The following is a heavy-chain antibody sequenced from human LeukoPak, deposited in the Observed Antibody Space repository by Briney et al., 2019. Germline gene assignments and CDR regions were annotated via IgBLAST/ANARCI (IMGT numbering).Heavy chain of an antibody. Sequence: SETLSLTCTISGASISTGGFYWTWIRQPPGEGLKWIGYIYYTGSVDYNASLKSRLTISVDTSKNRFSLKLNSVTAADTAVYYCARDHSYYFGSQTSTLDVWGQGTAVTVSS. J-gene: IGHJ6*02. CDR2: IYYTGSV. V-gene: IGHV4-31*03. CDR1: GASISTGGFY. CDR3: ARDHSYYFGSQTSTLDV. D-gene: IGHD3-10*01.